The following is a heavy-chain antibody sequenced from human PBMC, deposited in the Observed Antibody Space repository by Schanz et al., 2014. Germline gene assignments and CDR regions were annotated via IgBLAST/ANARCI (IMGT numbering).Heavy chain of an antibody. Sequence: EEQLVESGGGLVEPGGSLRLSCAASGFSFSSYAMGWVRQARGKGLEWVSAISGSGGSTYYADSVEGRFTISRDNAENTLFLQMNRLRAEDAAVYCCARKVEATIGGYYDNWGQGTLVIVSS. V-gene: IGHV3-23*04. CDR1: GFSFSSYA. D-gene: IGHD3-16*01. CDR3: ARKVEATIGGYYDN. J-gene: IGHJ4*02. CDR2: ISGSGGST.